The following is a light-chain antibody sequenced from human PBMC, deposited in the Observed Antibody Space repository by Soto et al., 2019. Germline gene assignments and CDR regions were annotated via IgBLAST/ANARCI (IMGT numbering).Light chain of an antibody. CDR1: SSDVGVYNY. CDR2: EVT. V-gene: IGLV2-14*01. Sequence: QSALTQPASVSGSLGQSITISCIGTSSDVGVYNYVSWYQQHPGKAPKLMIYEVTHRPLGVSNRFSGSKSANTASLTISGLQAEDEAVYYCSSYTTPTTVDFGGGTKVTVL. CDR3: SSYTTPTTVD. J-gene: IGLJ2*01.